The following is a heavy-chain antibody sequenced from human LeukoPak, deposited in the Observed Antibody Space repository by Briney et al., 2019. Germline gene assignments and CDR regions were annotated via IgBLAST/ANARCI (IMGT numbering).Heavy chain of an antibody. CDR1: GFTFSSYE. CDR2: ISSSGSTI. CDR3: ARDSYRVVPFDY. V-gene: IGHV3-48*03. D-gene: IGHD3-3*01. J-gene: IGHJ4*02. Sequence: GGSLGLSCAASGFTFSSYEMNWVRQAPGKGLEWVSYISSSGSTIYYADSVKGRFTISRDNAKNSLYLQMNSLRAEDTAVYYCARDSYRVVPFDYWGQGTLVTVSS.